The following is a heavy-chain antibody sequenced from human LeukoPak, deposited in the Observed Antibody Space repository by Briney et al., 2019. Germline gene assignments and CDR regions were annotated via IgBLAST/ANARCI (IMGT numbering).Heavy chain of an antibody. V-gene: IGHV4-39*01. CDR3: ARNDYGLNWFDP. D-gene: IGHD4-17*01. Sequence: ASETLSLTCTVSGGSISSSSYYWGWIRQPPGKGLEWIGSIYYSGSTYSNPSLKSRVTISVDTSKNQYSLKLSSVTAADTAVYYCARNDYGLNWFDPWGQGTLVTVSS. J-gene: IGHJ5*02. CDR1: GGSISSSSYY. CDR2: IYYSGST.